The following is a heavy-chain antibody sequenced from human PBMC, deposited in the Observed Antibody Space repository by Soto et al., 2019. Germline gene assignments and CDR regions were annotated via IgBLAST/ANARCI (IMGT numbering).Heavy chain of an antibody. CDR2: ISYDGSNK. CDR1: GFTFSSYA. Sequence: GGSLRLSCAASGFTFSSYAMHWVRQAPGKGLEWVAVISYDGSNKYYADSVKGRFTISRDNSKNTLYLQMNSLRAEDTAVYYCARDGIEWELLLAYWGQGTLVTVSS. CDR3: ARDGIEWELLLAY. J-gene: IGHJ4*02. V-gene: IGHV3-30-3*01. D-gene: IGHD1-26*01.